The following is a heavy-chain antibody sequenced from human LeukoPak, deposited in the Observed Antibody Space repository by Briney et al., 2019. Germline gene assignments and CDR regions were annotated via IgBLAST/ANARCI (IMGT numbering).Heavy chain of an antibody. J-gene: IGHJ4*02. CDR1: GYSFTSYW. D-gene: IGHD4-17*01. CDR2: IYPGYSDT. Sequence: VESLKISCKGSGYSFTSYWIGWVRQMPGKGLEWMGIIYPGYSDTRYSPSFQGQVTISADKSVSTAYLQWSSLKASDTAMYYCARRDYGDYDFFDYWGQGTLVTVS. V-gene: IGHV5-51*01. CDR3: ARRDYGDYDFFDY.